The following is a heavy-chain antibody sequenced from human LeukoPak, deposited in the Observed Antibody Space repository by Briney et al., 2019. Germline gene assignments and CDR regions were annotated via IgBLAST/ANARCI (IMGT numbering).Heavy chain of an antibody. J-gene: IGHJ2*01. CDR3: AREPCCDSSGYRYWYFDL. D-gene: IGHD3-22*01. CDR1: GGSISSGGYY. V-gene: IGHV4-31*03. CDR2: IYYSGST. Sequence: SQTLSLTCTVSGGSISSGGYYWSWIRQHPGKGLEWIGYIYYSGSTYYNPSLKSRVTISVDTSKNQFSLKLSSVTAADTAVYYCAREPCCDSSGYRYWYFDLWGRGTLVTVSS.